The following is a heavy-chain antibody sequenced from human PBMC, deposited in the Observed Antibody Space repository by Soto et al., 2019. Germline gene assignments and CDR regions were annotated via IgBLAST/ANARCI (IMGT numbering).Heavy chain of an antibody. CDR3: AKDATAVNGVWDPFDM. CDR1: GFTFSAYA. CDR2: VGGSDTDK. D-gene: IGHD2-8*01. V-gene: IGHV3-23*01. J-gene: IGHJ3*02. Sequence: EVQLLESGGGVVQPGGSLRLSCAAPGFTFSAYAMSWFCQPPGRVLQWVSGVGGSDTDKHYADSVRGRFTVSRDNSKNTLYLQINSLRADDTAVYYCAKDATAVNGVWDPFDMWGQGTEVTVSS.